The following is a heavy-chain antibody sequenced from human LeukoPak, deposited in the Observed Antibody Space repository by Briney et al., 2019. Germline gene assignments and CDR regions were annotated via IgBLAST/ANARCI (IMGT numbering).Heavy chain of an antibody. D-gene: IGHD4-23*01. Sequence: GASLQISCKGSGYSFTSNWIGWVRQMPGKGLECMGIIYPGDSDTRYSPSFQGQVTISADKSISTAYLQWSSLKASDTAMYYCARTTVVTPRKTYYYYGMDVWGQGTTVTVSS. V-gene: IGHV5-51*01. CDR1: GYSFTSNW. J-gene: IGHJ6*02. CDR2: IYPGDSDT. CDR3: ARTTVVTPRKTYYYYGMDV.